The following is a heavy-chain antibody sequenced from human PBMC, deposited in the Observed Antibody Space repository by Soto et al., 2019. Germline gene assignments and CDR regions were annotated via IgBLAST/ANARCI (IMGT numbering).Heavy chain of an antibody. V-gene: IGHV1-46*01. Sequence: QVQLVQSGAEVKKPGASVKVSCKASGYTFTSYYMHWVRQAPGQGLEWMGIINPSGGSTSYAQKFQGRVTMTSDKSTSTVYMELRSLRSEDTAVYYCAIEREDAFDIWGQGTMVTVSS. J-gene: IGHJ3*02. CDR1: GYTFTSYY. CDR2: INPSGGST. CDR3: AIEREDAFDI.